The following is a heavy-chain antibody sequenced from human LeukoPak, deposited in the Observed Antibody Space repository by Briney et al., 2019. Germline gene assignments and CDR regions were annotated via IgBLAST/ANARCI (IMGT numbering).Heavy chain of an antibody. CDR2: IYHSGST. D-gene: IGHD2-2*02. CDR3: ASAKGDLVVAPAALPQRYFHY. J-gene: IGHJ4*02. CDR1: GGSISSYY. Sequence: SETLSLTCTVSGGSISSYYWSWIRQPPGKGLEWIGYIYHSGSTYYSPSLKSRVTISVDRSKNQFSLKLSSVTAADTAVYYCASAKGDLVVAPAALPQRYFHYGAQGPLVRVSS. V-gene: IGHV4-59*12.